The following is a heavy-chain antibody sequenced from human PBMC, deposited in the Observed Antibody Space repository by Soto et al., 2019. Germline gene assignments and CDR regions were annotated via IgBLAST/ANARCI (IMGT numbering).Heavy chain of an antibody. CDR2: INSDGSRT. CDR1: GFTFSKYW. J-gene: IGHJ4*02. CDR3: ARASLESLALHQ. D-gene: IGHD1-1*01. V-gene: IGHV3-74*01. Sequence: GGSLRLSCAASGFTFSKYWMHWVRQAPGKGLVWVSRINSDGSRTSYADSVEGRFTISRDNAKNTMYLQMNSLRVEDTAVYHCARASLESLALHQWGQGTLVTVSS.